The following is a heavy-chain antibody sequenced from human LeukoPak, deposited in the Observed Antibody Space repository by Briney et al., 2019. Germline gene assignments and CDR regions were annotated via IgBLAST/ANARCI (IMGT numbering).Heavy chain of an antibody. Sequence: GGPLRLSCAASGFTFTTYATSWVRQAPGKGLEWVPTISGSGGSTYYADSVKGRFTISRDNSKNTLYLQMNSLGAEDTAVYYCAKCRGGVVGSWYFDFWGRGTLVTVSS. CDR3: AKCRGGVVGSWYFDF. CDR2: ISGSGGST. CDR1: GFTFTTYA. D-gene: IGHD3-10*01. V-gene: IGHV3-23*01. J-gene: IGHJ2*01.